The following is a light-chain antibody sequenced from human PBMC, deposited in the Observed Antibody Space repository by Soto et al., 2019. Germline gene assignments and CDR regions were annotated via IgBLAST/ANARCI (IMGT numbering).Light chain of an antibody. J-gene: IGLJ1*01. CDR3: AAWDDSLNGFV. V-gene: IGLV1-44*01. CDR2: TNN. Sequence: VLAQPPSASGAPGQRVTISCSGSSSNIGSNTVNWYQQLPGTAPKLLIYTNNQRPSGVRDRFSGSRSGTSASLAISGLQSEDEADYYCAAWDDSLNGFVFGTGTKVTVL. CDR1: SSNIGSNT.